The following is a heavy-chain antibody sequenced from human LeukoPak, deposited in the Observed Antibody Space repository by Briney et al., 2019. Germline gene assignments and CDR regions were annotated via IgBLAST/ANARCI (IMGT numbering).Heavy chain of an antibody. Sequence: GGSLRLSCAASGFTFDDYAMHWVRQAPGKGLEWVSGISWNSGSIGYADSVKGRFTISRDNAKNSLYLQMNSLRAEDTALYYCAKDMADTLIAAAGIGAWGQGTLVTVSS. D-gene: IGHD6-13*01. CDR1: GFTFDDYA. CDR3: AKDMADTLIAAAGIGA. V-gene: IGHV3-9*01. CDR2: ISWNSGSI. J-gene: IGHJ5*02.